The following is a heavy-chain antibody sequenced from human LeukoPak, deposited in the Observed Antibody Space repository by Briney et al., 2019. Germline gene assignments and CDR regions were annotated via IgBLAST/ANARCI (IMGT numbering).Heavy chain of an antibody. V-gene: IGHV3-23*01. CDR3: AKSVYSMGTLDS. D-gene: IGHD5-18*01. Sequence: GGSLRLSCAASGFNFNGYAMSWVRQAPGKGLEWVSSISPSGETTFYADSVKGRFSIFRDNSKNTLSPQMDSLRAEDTAVYFCAKSVYSMGTLDSWGQGTLVTVSS. J-gene: IGHJ4*02. CDR1: GFNFNGYA. CDR2: ISPSGETT.